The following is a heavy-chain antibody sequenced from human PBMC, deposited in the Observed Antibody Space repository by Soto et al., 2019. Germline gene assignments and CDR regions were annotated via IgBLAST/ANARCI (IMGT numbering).Heavy chain of an antibody. J-gene: IGHJ4*02. D-gene: IGHD6-19*01. CDR3: AKGPHSSGWHYFDY. Sequence: GGSLRLSCVASEFTFSDYYMSWIRQAPGKGLEWVSTVSGSGGNTYYADSVKGRFTISRDNIENTLYLQMISLRAEDMAIYYCAKGPHSSGWHYFDYWGQGTLVTVSS. CDR2: VSGSGGNT. V-gene: IGHV3-23*01. CDR1: EFTFSDYY.